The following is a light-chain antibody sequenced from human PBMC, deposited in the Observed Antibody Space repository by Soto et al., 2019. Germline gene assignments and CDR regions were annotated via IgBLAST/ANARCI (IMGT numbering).Light chain of an antibody. Sequence: DIQMTQSPSTLSGSVGDRVTITCRASQTISSWLVWYQQKPGKAPKLLIYKASTLKSGVPSRFSGSGSGTEFTLTISSLRPDDFATYYCQHYNSYSEAFGQGTKVDIK. V-gene: IGKV1-5*03. J-gene: IGKJ1*01. CDR3: QHYNSYSEA. CDR2: KAS. CDR1: QTISSW.